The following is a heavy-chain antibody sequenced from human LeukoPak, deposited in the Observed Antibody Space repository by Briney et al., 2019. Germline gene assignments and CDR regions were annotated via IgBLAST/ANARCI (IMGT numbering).Heavy chain of an antibody. CDR1: GGSISSSGYY. CDR2: IYYSGNT. D-gene: IGHD6-19*01. CDR3: ARQAVAGNGFDY. J-gene: IGHJ4*02. Sequence: PSETLSLTCTVSGGSISSSGYYWGWIRQPPGKGLEWIGTIYYSGNTYYNPSLKSRVSISVDTSKNQFSLKLSSVTAADTAVYYCARQAVAGNGFDYWGQGTLVTVTS. V-gene: IGHV4-39*01.